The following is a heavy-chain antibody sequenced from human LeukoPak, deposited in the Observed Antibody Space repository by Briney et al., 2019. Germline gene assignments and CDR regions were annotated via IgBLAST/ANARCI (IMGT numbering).Heavy chain of an antibody. V-gene: IGHV1-69*05. J-gene: IGHJ5*02. Sequence: SVKVSCKASGGTFSSYAISWVRQAPGQGLEWMGGIIPIFGTANYAQKFQGGVTITTDESTSTAYMELSSLRSEDTAVYYCARDRDYYDSSGYFGWFDPWGQGTLVTVSS. CDR1: GGTFSSYA. CDR2: IIPIFGTA. D-gene: IGHD3-22*01. CDR3: ARDRDYYDSSGYFGWFDP.